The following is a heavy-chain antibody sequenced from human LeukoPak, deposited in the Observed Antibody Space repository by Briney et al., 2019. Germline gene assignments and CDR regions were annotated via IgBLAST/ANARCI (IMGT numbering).Heavy chain of an antibody. D-gene: IGHD1-26*01. V-gene: IGHV4-59*01. CDR1: GGSISSYY. J-gene: IGHJ4*02. CDR3: ARAPLGAASVYYFDY. CDR2: IYYSGST. Sequence: ASETLSLTCTVSGGSISSYYWSWIRQPPGKGLEWIGYIYYSGSTNYNPSLKSRVTISVDTSENQFSLKLSSVTAADTAVYYCARAPLGAASVYYFDYWGQGTLVTVSS.